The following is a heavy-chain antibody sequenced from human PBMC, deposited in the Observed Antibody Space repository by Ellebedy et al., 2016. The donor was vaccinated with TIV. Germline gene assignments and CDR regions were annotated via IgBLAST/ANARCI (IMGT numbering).Heavy chain of an antibody. V-gene: IGHV3-21*01. CDR2: ISSNSGNT. J-gene: IGHJ4*02. Sequence: GESLKISCAASGFTFSSYNMNWVRQAPGKGLEWVSSISSNSGNTYCADSVEGRFTISRDNARNSLYLQMNSLRAEDTAVYYCARDLHFAFDYWGRGTLVTVSS. CDR1: GFTFSSYN. CDR3: ARDLHFAFDY.